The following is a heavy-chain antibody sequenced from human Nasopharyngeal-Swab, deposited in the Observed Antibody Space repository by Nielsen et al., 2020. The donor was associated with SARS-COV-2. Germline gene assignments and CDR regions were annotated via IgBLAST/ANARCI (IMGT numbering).Heavy chain of an antibody. CDR3: AKLGSGSYPFDY. D-gene: IGHD1-26*01. Sequence: GGPLRLSCAASGFTFDDYAMHWVRQAPGKGLEWVSGISWNSGSIGYADSVKGRFTISRDNAKNSLYLQMNSLRAEDTALYYCAKLGSGSYPFDYWGQGTLVTVSS. V-gene: IGHV3-9*01. CDR1: GFTFDDYA. J-gene: IGHJ4*02. CDR2: ISWNSGSI.